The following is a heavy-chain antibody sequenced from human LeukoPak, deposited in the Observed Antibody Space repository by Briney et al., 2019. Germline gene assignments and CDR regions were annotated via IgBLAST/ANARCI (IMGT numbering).Heavy chain of an antibody. D-gene: IGHD6-19*01. J-gene: IGHJ4*02. V-gene: IGHV3-20*04. Sequence: GGSLRLSCAASGFTFDDYGMSWVRQAPGQGLEWVSGINWSGGSTGYAHSVKGRFTISRDNAKNSLYLQMNSLRADDTALYYCATSRIAVAGRDYWGQGTLVTVSS. CDR3: ATSRIAVAGRDY. CDR1: GFTFDDYG. CDR2: INWSGGST.